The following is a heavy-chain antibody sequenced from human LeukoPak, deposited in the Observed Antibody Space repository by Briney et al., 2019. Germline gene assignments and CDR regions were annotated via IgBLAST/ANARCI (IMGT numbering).Heavy chain of an antibody. CDR2: ISSSSSYI. CDR3: AREGWVGSYREVDY. CDR1: GFTFSSYS. Sequence: GGSLRLSCAASGFTFSSYSMNWVRQAPGKGLEWVSSISSSSSYIYYADSVKGRFTISRDNARSSLYLQMNSLRADDTAVYYCAREGWVGSYREVDYWGQGTLVTVSS. J-gene: IGHJ4*02. V-gene: IGHV3-21*01. D-gene: IGHD1-26*01.